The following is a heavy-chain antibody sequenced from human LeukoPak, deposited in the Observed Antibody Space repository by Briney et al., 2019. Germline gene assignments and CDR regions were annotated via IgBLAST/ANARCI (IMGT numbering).Heavy chain of an antibody. CDR2: ISGSGGST. CDR1: GCTFSNYA. Sequence: GGSLRLSYAASGCTFSNYAMSWGRQAPGEGLEWVSAISGSGGSTYYADSVKGRFSISRDNSKNTLYLQMNSLRAEDTAVYYCARVDGYNLKFQHWGQGTLVTVSS. J-gene: IGHJ1*01. D-gene: IGHD5-24*01. V-gene: IGHV3-23*01. CDR3: ARVDGYNLKFQH.